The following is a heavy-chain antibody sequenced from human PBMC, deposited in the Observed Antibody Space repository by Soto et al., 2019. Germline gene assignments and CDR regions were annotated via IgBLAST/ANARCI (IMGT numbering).Heavy chain of an antibody. CDR3: AKPGYCSGGSCYSDY. D-gene: IGHD2-15*01. CDR2: ISSRSSYI. Sequence: EVQLVESGGGLVKPGGSLRLSCAASGFTFSTSGMNWVRQAPGKGLEWVSYISSRSSYIYYAESVKGRFTISRDNAKNSLYLQMNSLRAEDTAVYYCAKPGYCSGGSCYSDYWGQGTLVTVSS. V-gene: IGHV3-21*02. J-gene: IGHJ4*02. CDR1: GFTFSTSG.